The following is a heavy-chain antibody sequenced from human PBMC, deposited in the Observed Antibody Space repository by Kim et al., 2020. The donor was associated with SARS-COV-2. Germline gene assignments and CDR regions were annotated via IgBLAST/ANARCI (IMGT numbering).Heavy chain of an antibody. Sequence: KFQERVTITRDMSTSTAYMELSSLRSEDTAVYYCAAGIAAENYYYYGMDVWGQGTTVTVSS. D-gene: IGHD6-13*01. J-gene: IGHJ6*02. V-gene: IGHV1-58*01. CDR3: AAGIAAENYYYYGMDV.